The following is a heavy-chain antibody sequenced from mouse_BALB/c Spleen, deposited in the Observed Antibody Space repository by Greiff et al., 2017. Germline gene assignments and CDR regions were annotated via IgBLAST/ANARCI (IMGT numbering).Heavy chain of an antibody. J-gene: IGHJ4*01. Sequence: VQLQQSGAELVKPGASVKLSCKASGYTFTSYYMHWVKQRPEQGLEWIGWIDPENGDTEYAPKFQGKATMTADTSSNTAYLQLSSLTSEDTAVYYCNGNYAMDYWGQGTSVTVSS. CDR1: GYTFTSYY. V-gene: IGHV14-4*02. CDR2: IDPENGDT. CDR3: NGNYAMDY.